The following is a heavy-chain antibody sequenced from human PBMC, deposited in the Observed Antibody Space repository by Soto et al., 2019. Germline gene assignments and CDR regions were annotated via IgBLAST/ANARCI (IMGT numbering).Heavy chain of an antibody. Sequence: QVQLQESGPGLVKPSETLSLTCTVSGGSISTYYWNWIRQSAGKGLEWIGRIYTSGSPNYNPSIKSRVTMSVDTSKNQFSLKLSSVTAADTAVYYCARLRGSSSDFFDFWGQGTLVTVSS. V-gene: IGHV4-4*07. CDR1: GGSISTYY. CDR3: ARLRGSSSDFFDF. J-gene: IGHJ4*02. CDR2: IYTSGSP. D-gene: IGHD6-6*01.